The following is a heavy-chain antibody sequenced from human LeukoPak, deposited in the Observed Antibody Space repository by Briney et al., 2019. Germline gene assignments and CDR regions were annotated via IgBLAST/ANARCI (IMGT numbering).Heavy chain of an antibody. CDR3: AKSQLIGSYHPPGY. CDR2: ISGSGGST. D-gene: IGHD3-10*01. V-gene: IGHV3-23*01. J-gene: IGHJ4*02. CDR1: GFTFSSYA. Sequence: PGGSLRLSCAASGFTFSSYAMSWVRQAPGKGLEWVSAISGSGGSTYYADSVKGRFTISRDNSKNTLSLQMDSLRPEDTAVYYCAKSQLIGSYHPPGYWGQGTLVTVSS.